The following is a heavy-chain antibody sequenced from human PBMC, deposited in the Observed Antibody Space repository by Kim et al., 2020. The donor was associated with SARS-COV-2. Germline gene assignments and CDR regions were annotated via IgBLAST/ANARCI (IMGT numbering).Heavy chain of an antibody. Sequence: TTDYAAPVKGRFTIARDDSKNTLYLQMNSLKTEDTAVYYCTASLSGYVDYWGQGTLVTVSS. CDR3: TASLSGYVDY. V-gene: IGHV3-15*05. D-gene: IGHD1-26*01. J-gene: IGHJ4*02. CDR2: TT.